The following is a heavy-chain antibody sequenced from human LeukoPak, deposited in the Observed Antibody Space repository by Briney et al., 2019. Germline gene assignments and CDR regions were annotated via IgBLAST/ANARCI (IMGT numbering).Heavy chain of an antibody. CDR2: IYDRGST. CDR1: GFTFSNAW. Sequence: GSLRLSCAVSGFTFSNAWMSWVRQPPGKGLEWIGNIYDRGSTNYNPSLKSRLTISVDTSKNQCSLKLSSVTAADTAVYYCARVGTYGSGSYLSWLDYWGQGTLVTVSS. J-gene: IGHJ4*02. D-gene: IGHD3-10*01. CDR3: ARVGTYGSGSYLSWLDY. V-gene: IGHV4-59*01.